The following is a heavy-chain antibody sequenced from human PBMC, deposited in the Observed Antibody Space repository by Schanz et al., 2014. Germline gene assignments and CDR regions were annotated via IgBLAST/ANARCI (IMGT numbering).Heavy chain of an antibody. D-gene: IGHD3-9*01. Sequence: QVHLVQSGAEVKRPGASVKVSCKASEYSFTSYSMHWVRQAPGQRLEWMGWINTGSGDTKYSQNFQGRVTITRNTSASTAYMELSSLRSEDTAVYSCAKAEYDILTDSYSRLDPWGQGTTVTVSS. CDR3: AKAEYDILTDSYSRLDP. CDR2: INTGSGDT. V-gene: IGHV1-3*04. J-gene: IGHJ6*02. CDR1: EYSFTSYS.